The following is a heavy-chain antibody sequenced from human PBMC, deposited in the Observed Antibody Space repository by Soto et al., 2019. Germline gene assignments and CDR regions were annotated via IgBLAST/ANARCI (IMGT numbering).Heavy chain of an antibody. J-gene: IGHJ1*01. CDR1: SASIISEQR. Sequence: QMQLQESGPGLVKPSETLSLTCAVSSASIISEQRWSWVRQPPGKGLEWIGEIHHSGSTNNNPSLRSRVTMSVDKSKNQFSLNLNAVTAADTAVYYCARRFGWYAIAQWGQGTLVIVSS. CDR2: IHHSGST. D-gene: IGHD6-19*01. V-gene: IGHV4-4*02. CDR3: ARRFGWYAIAQ.